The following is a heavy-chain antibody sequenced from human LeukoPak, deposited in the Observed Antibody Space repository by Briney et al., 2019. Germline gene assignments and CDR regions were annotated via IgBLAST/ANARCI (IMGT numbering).Heavy chain of an antibody. CDR2: IKQDGSEK. J-gene: IGHJ4*01. CDR1: GFIFNNNF. V-gene: IGHV3-7*01. Sequence: GGSLRLSCAASGFIFNNNFMSWVREVPGKGLEGLANIKQDGSEKTYVDSVKGRFTIFSDNAKNLLYLQMNSLRAEDTAVYYCAREGFYYFDFWGQGALVTVAS. CDR3: AREGFYYFDF.